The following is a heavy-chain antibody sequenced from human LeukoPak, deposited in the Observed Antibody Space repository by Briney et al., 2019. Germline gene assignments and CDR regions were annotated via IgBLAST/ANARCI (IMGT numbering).Heavy chain of an antibody. CDR2: IWYDGGNK. V-gene: IGHV3-33*08. CDR1: GFTFSSYG. Sequence: GGSLRLSCAASGFTFSSYGMHWVRQAPGKGLEWVAVIWYDGGNKYYADSVKGRFTISRDNSKNTLYLQMNSLRAEDTAVYYCARDKLGRGVITATIDYWGQGTLVTVSS. D-gene: IGHD3-10*01. CDR3: ARDKLGRGVITATIDY. J-gene: IGHJ4*02.